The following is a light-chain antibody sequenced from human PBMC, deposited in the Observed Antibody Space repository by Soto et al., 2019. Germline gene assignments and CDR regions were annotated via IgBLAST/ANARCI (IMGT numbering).Light chain of an antibody. V-gene: IGLV2-11*01. Sequence: QSVLTQPRSVSGSPGQSVTISCTGTSSDVGRYDYVSWYQQHPGKAPKLIIYDVSERPSGVPDRFSGSKFGNTASLTISGLQAEDEADYYCQSYDSSLSDVVFGGGTQLTVL. CDR2: DVS. J-gene: IGLJ2*01. CDR3: QSYDSSLSDVV. CDR1: SSDVGRYDY.